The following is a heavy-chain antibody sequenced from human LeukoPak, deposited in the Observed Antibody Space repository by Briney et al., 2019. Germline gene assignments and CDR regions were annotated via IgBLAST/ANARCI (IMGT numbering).Heavy chain of an antibody. Sequence: GGSLRLSCAASGFTFNSYGMHWVRQAPGKGLEWVAVTWYDGSNKYYADSVKGRFTISRDNSKNTLYLQMNSLRAEDTAVYYCARFYGSGSYYPTYGMDVWGKGTTITVSS. CDR2: TWYDGSNK. CDR1: GFTFNSYG. J-gene: IGHJ6*04. V-gene: IGHV3-33*01. CDR3: ARFYGSGSYYPTYGMDV. D-gene: IGHD3-10*01.